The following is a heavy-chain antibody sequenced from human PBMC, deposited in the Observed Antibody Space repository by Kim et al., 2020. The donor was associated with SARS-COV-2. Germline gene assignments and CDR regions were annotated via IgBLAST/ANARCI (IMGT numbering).Heavy chain of an antibody. CDR3: ARLPNGTSSHFDF. V-gene: IGHV4-39*01. D-gene: IGHD1-26*01. J-gene: IGHJ4*01. Sequence: SETLSLTCTVSGGSISTNSNYWGWIRQPTGQGLECIGTIYDRGSTDYNPSLKSRVTVSVDTSKNQFSLMLTSITAADAAAYYCARLPNGTSSHFDFCG. CDR1: GGSISTNSNY. CDR2: IYDRGST.